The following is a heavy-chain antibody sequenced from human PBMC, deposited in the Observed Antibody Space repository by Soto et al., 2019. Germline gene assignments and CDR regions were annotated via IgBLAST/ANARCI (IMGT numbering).Heavy chain of an antibody. J-gene: IGHJ4*02. CDR3: ARGLAKGGGRAGFDY. CDR1: GDTFTANY. CDR2: INPKSGGT. Sequence: QVQLLQSGAEVKKPGASVKVSCKASGDTFTANYIHWVRQAPGQGFEWMGWINPKSGGTKHPQKFQGSVTMTRDTHVSPVYMTLTRLTSDDTAVYYCARGLAKGGGRAGFDYWGQGPLVTVSS. V-gene: IGHV1-2*02. D-gene: IGHD1-26*01.